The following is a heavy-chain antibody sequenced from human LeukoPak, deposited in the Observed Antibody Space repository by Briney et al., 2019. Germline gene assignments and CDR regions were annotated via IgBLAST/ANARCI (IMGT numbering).Heavy chain of an antibody. CDR2: IFYTGST. CDR1: GGSISSHY. D-gene: IGHD3-22*01. J-gene: IGHJ4*02. V-gene: IGHV4-59*11. Sequence: SETLSLSCTVSGGSISSHYWSWIRQPPGKGLEWIGFIFYTGSTNYNPSLKSRVTISVDTSKNQFSLKLSSVTAADTAVYYCARNYDNDGYFYFWGQVVLVTVSS. CDR3: ARNYDNDGYFYF.